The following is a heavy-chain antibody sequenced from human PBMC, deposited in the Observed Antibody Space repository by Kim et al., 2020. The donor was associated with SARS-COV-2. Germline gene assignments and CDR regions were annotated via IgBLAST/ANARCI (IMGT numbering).Heavy chain of an antibody. Sequence: SETLSLTCTVSGGSISSYYWSWIRQPPGKGLEWIGYIYYSGSTNYNPSLKSRVTISVDTSKNQFSLKLSSVTAADTAVYYCARVPITIDYYYGMDVWGQGTTVTVSS. CDR1: GGSISSYY. D-gene: IGHD3-3*01. CDR3: ARVPITIDYYYGMDV. CDR2: IYYSGST. V-gene: IGHV4-59*13. J-gene: IGHJ6*02.